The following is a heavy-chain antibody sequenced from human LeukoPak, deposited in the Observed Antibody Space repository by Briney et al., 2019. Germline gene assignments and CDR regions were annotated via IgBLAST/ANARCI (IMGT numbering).Heavy chain of an antibody. Sequence: KSGGSLRLSCAASGFTFSSYSMNWVRQAPGKGLEWVSSISAISSYIYYPDSVKGRFTISRDNAKNSLYLQMNSLRAEDTAVYYCARSYDSGGYYPPYYYYMDVWGKGTTVTVSS. V-gene: IGHV3-21*01. D-gene: IGHD3-22*01. CDR3: ARSYDSGGYYPPYYYYMDV. CDR1: GFTFSSYS. J-gene: IGHJ6*03. CDR2: ISAISSYI.